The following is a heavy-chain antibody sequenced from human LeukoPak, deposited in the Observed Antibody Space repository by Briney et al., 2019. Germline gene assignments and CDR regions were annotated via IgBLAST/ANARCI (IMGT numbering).Heavy chain of an antibody. CDR1: GLTFSSYA. J-gene: IGHJ4*02. D-gene: IGHD4-17*01. CDR3: AKGVTYGYYFDS. Sequence: PGGSLRLSCVVSGLTFSSYAMSWVRQAPGKGLEWVSAISGSGDSTYYAESVKGRFTISRDTSKNTVHLQMNSLRAVDTAIYYCAKGVTYGYYFDSWGQGTLVTVSS. V-gene: IGHV3-23*01. CDR2: ISGSGDST.